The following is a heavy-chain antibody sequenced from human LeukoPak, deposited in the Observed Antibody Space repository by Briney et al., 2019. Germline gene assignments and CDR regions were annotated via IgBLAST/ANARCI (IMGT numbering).Heavy chain of an antibody. CDR2: IIPILGIA. D-gene: IGHD3-9*01. J-gene: IGHJ3*02. V-gene: IGHV1-69*04. CDR1: GGTFSSYT. CDR3: ARDGDYDILTGYLHAFDI. Sequence: ASVKVSCKASGGTFSSYTISWVRQAPGQGLEWMGRIIPILGIANYAQKFQGRVTITADKSTSTAYKELSSLRSEDTAVYYCARDGDYDILTGYLHAFDIWGQGTMVTVSS.